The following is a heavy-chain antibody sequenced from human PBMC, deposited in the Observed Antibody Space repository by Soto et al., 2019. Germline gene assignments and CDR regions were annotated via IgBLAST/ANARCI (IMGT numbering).Heavy chain of an antibody. CDR2: IKSDGNST. CDR3: ARAPFDSGTY. D-gene: IGHD1-26*01. Sequence: SLRLSCAASGITFSSYWMHWVRQAPGKGLVWVARIKSDGNSTSYADSVKGRFTISRDNAKNTLYLQMNSLRDEDTAVYYCARAPFDSGTYWGQGTLVTVSS. V-gene: IGHV3-74*01. J-gene: IGHJ4*02. CDR1: GITFSSYW.